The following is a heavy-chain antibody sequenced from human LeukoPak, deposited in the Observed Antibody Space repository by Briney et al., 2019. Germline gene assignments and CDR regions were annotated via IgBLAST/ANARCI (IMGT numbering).Heavy chain of an antibody. V-gene: IGHV3-23*01. Sequence: GGSLRLSCAASGFTFSSYAMSWVRQAPGKGLEWVSAISGSGGSTYYADSVKGRFTISRDNSKNTLYLQMNSLRAEDTAVYYCAREWGRYGSSFSDYFDYWGQGTLVTVSS. J-gene: IGHJ4*02. CDR2: ISGSGGST. CDR1: GFTFSSYA. CDR3: AREWGRYGSSFSDYFDY. D-gene: IGHD6-6*01.